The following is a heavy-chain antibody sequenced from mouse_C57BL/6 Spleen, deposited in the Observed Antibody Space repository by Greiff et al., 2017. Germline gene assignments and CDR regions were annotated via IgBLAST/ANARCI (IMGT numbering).Heavy chain of an antibody. CDR3: ARVLYYYDAGDYAMDY. CDR2: INPSSGYN. J-gene: IGHJ4*01. D-gene: IGHD2-4*01. Sequence: VQLPESGAELAKPGASVKLSCKASGYTFTSYWMHWVKQRPGQGLEWIGYINPSSGYNKYNQKFKDKATLTADKSSSTAYMQLSILTYADSAVYYCARVLYYYDAGDYAMDYWGQGTSVTVSS. CDR1: GYTFTSYW. V-gene: IGHV1-7*01.